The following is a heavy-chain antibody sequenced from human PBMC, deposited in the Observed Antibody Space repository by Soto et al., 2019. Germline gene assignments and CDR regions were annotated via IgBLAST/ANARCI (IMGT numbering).Heavy chain of an antibody. D-gene: IGHD6-13*01. V-gene: IGHV3-21*01. CDR3: TRDASRDSSARGWFDP. CDR1: GFTFRSFT. J-gene: IGHJ5*02. Sequence: GVSLRLSCSASGFTFRSFTMNWVRQAPVKGLEWVSTISSNSAYIYYTDALRGRFTISRDNAKNSLHLQMNSLRAEDTAVYYCTRDASRDSSARGWFDPWGPGTLVTVSS. CDR2: ISSNSAYI.